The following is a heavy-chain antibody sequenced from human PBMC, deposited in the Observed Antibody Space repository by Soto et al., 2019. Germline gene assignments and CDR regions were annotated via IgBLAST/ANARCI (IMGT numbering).Heavy chain of an antibody. CDR1: GGSISSYY. CDR2: IYYSGST. D-gene: IGHD3-22*01. V-gene: IGHV4-59*01. Sequence: SETLSLTCTVSGGSISSYYWSWIRQPPGKGLEWIGYIYYSGSTNYNPSLKSRVTISVDTSKNQFSLKLSSVTAADTGVYYCAKAASYYDRNWFDPWGQGTLVTVSS. J-gene: IGHJ5*02. CDR3: AKAASYYDRNWFDP.